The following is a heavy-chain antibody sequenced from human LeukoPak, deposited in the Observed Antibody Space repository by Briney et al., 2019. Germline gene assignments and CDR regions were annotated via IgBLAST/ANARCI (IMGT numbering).Heavy chain of an antibody. J-gene: IGHJ4*02. CDR2: IYHSGST. CDR1: GGSISSGGYY. Sequence: SETLSLTCTVCGGSISSGGYYWSWIRQPPGKGLEWIGYIYHSGSTYYNPSLKSRVTISVDRSKNQFSLKLSSVTAADTAVYYCARDRHCSSTSCSKPFDYWGQGTLVTVSS. D-gene: IGHD2-2*01. V-gene: IGHV4-30-2*01. CDR3: ARDRHCSSTSCSKPFDY.